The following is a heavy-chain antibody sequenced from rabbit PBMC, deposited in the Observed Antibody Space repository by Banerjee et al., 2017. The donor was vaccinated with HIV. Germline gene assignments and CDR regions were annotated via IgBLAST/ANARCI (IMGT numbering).Heavy chain of an antibody. D-gene: IGHD2-1*01. CDR3: ARGERFNYDDYGDYGYFNL. Sequence: QEQLQESGGGLVKPGGTLTLTCKASGIDFSSYYYMCWVRQAPGQGLELIACIYTNSRSTWYASWVNGRFTISRSTSLNTVTLQMTSLTAADRATYFCARGERFNYDDYGDYGYFNLWGPGTLVTVS. CDR2: IYTNSRST. J-gene: IGHJ4*01. V-gene: IGHV1S43*01. CDR1: GIDFSSYYY.